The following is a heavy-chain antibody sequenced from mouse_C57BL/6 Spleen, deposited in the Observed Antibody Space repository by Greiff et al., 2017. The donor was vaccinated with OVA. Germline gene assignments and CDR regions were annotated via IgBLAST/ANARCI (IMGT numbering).Heavy chain of an antibody. CDR1: GYTFTSYG. D-gene: IGHD2-12*01. CDR3: ARSYYRAYYFDY. J-gene: IGHJ2*01. V-gene: IGHV1-81*01. Sequence: QVQLQQSGAELERPGASVKLSCKASGYTFTSYGISWVKQRTGQGLEWIGEIYPRSGNTYYNEKFKGKATLTADKSSSTAYMELRSLTSEDSAVYFCARSYYRAYYFDYWGQGTTLTVSS. CDR2: IYPRSGNT.